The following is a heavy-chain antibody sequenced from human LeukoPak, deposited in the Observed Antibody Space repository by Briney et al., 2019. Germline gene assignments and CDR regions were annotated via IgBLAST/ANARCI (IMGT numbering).Heavy chain of an antibody. CDR1: GGSISSSSYY. J-gene: IGHJ4*02. D-gene: IGHD1-26*01. Sequence: SETLSLTCTVSGGSISSSSYYWGWIRQPPGKGLEWIGSIYYSGSTYYNPSLKSRVTISVDTSKNQFSLKLSSVTAADTAVYYCARVLPGGSYHDYWGQGTLVTVSS. CDR3: ARVLPGGSYHDY. V-gene: IGHV4-39*07. CDR2: IYYSGST.